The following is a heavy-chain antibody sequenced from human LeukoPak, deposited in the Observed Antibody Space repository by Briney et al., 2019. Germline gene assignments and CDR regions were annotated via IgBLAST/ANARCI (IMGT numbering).Heavy chain of an antibody. D-gene: IGHD2-8*01. CDR1: GYSFTTYW. CDR2: IYPGDSDT. Sequence: GESLQISCKGSGYSFTTYWIGWVRQMPGRGLEWMGIIYPGDSDTRYSPSFQGQVTISADKSTSTAYLQWSSLKASDTALYYCTKGANGHSFDYWGQGTPVTVSS. CDR3: TKGANGHSFDY. J-gene: IGHJ4*02. V-gene: IGHV5-51*01.